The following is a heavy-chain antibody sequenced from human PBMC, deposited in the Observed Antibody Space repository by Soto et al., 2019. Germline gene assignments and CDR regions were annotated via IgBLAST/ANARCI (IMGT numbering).Heavy chain of an antibody. D-gene: IGHD4-17*01. J-gene: IGHJ3*02. Sequence: SETLSLTCTVSGGSISSYYWSWIRQPPGKGLEWIGYIYYSGSTNYNPSLKSRVTISVDTSKNQFSLKLSSVTAADTAVYYCARFDYGDYGWKGGAFDIWGQGTMVTVSS. CDR3: ARFDYGDYGWKGGAFDI. V-gene: IGHV4-59*01. CDR2: IYYSGST. CDR1: GGSISSYY.